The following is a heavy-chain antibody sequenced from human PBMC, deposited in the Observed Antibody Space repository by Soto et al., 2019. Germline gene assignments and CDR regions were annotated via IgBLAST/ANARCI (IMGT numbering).Heavy chain of an antibody. Sequence: PGGSLRLSCAASGFTFSSYGMHWVRQAPGKGLEWVAVIWYDGSNKYYADSVKGRFTISRDNSKNTLYLQMNSLRAEDTAVYYCAREEYYYDSSGYYFNYYGMDVWGQGTTVTVSS. CDR1: GFTFSSYG. D-gene: IGHD3-22*01. CDR3: AREEYYYDSSGYYFNYYGMDV. V-gene: IGHV3-33*01. CDR2: IWYDGSNK. J-gene: IGHJ6*02.